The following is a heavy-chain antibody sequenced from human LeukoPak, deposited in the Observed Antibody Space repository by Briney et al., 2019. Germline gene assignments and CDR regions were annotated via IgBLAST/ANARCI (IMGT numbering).Heavy chain of an antibody. D-gene: IGHD3-16*01. J-gene: IGHJ4*02. CDR2: ISWNSDNI. CDR1: GFTFDDYA. Sequence: GGSLRLSCASAGFTFDDYAMHWVREAPGKALEWVSGISWNSDNIGYADSVKGRFTISRDNAKNSLYLQMNSLTTEDMALYYCVKEYSMITFGGVAFDYWGQGTLVTVSS. CDR3: VKEYSMITFGGVAFDY. V-gene: IGHV3-9*03.